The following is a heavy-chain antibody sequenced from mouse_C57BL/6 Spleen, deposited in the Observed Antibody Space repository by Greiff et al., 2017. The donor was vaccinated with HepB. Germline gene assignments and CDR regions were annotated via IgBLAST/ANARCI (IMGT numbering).Heavy chain of an antibody. CDR2: ISSGGDYI. CDR1: GFTFSSYA. J-gene: IGHJ4*01. CDR3: TRGEDYYGSSFYAMDY. V-gene: IGHV5-9-1*02. Sequence: EVQGVESGEGLVKPGGSLKLSCAASGFTFSSYAMSWVRQTPEKRLEWVAYISSGGDYIYYADTVKGRFTISRDNARNTLYLQMSSLKSEDTAMYYCTRGEDYYGSSFYAMDYWGQGTSVTVSS. D-gene: IGHD1-1*01.